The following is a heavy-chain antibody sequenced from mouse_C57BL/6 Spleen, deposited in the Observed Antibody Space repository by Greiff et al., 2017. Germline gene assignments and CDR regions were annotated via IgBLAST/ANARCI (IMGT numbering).Heavy chain of an antibody. D-gene: IGHD4-1*02. CDR3: ARSGGQLSRFDY. Sequence: VQLQQSGAELARPGASVKLSCKASGYTFTSYGISWVKQRTGQGLEWIGEIYPRSGNTYYNEKFKGKATLTADKSSSTAYMELRSLTSEDSAVYFCARSGGQLSRFDYWGQGTTLTVAS. CDR2: IYPRSGNT. CDR1: GYTFTSYG. J-gene: IGHJ2*01. V-gene: IGHV1-81*01.